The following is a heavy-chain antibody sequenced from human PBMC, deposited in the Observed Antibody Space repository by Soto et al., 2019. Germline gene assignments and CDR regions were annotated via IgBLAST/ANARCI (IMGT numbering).Heavy chain of an antibody. D-gene: IGHD4-4*01. V-gene: IGHV3-33*01. J-gene: IGHJ4*02. CDR2: IWYDGSNK. CDR3: ARDYRKQYYFDY. CDR1: GFTFSSYG. Sequence: HPGGSLRLSCAASGFTFSSYGMHWVRQAPGKGLEWVAVIWYDGSNKYYADSVKGRFTISRDNSKNTLYLQMNSLRAEDTAVYYCARDYRKQYYFDYWGQGTLVTVSS.